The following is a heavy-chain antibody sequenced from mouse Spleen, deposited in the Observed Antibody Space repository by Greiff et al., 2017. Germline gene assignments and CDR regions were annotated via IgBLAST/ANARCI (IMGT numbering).Heavy chain of an antibody. CDR1: GYTFTDYY. V-gene: IGHV1-19*01. J-gene: IGHJ2*01. CDR3: AREVDYYGSSYGYFDY. Sequence: EVQLQQSGPVLVKPGASVKMSCKASGYTFTDYYMNWVKQSHGKSLEWIGVINPYNGGTSYNQKFKGKATLTVDKSSSTAYMELNSLTSEDSAVYYCAREVDYYGSSYGYFDYRGQGTTLTVSS. D-gene: IGHD1-1*01. CDR2: INPYNGGT.